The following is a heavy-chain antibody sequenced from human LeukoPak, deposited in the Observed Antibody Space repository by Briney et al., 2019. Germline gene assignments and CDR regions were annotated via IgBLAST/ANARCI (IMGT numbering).Heavy chain of an antibody. Sequence: SVKVSCKASGGTFSSYAISWVRQAPGQGLEWMGGIIPIFGTANYAQKFQGRVTITADESTSTAYMELSSLRSEDTAVYYCASLGPDPLWSGHIIFDYWGQGTLVTVSS. CDR1: GGTFSSYA. J-gene: IGHJ4*02. CDR3: ASLGPDPLWSGHIIFDY. V-gene: IGHV1-69*13. D-gene: IGHD3-3*01. CDR2: IIPIFGTA.